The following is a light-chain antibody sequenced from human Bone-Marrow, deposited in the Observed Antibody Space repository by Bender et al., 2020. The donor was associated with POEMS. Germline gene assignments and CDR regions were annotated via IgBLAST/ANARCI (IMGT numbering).Light chain of an antibody. CDR3: CSYAAGRTFVV. V-gene: IGLV2-23*02. CDR1: SSDVGSYNL. CDR2: DVN. J-gene: IGLJ3*02. Sequence: QSALTQPASVSGSPGQSITISCTGTSSDVGSYNLVSWYQQMPGKAPQLIIFDVNKRPSGGSNRFSGSKSGNTASLTISGLEADDEADYYCCSYAAGRTFVVFGGGTKLTVL.